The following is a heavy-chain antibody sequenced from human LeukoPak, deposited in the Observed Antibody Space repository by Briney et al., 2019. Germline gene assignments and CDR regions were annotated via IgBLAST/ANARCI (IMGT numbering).Heavy chain of an antibody. D-gene: IGHD3-16*01. Sequence: SETLSLTCAVYGGSFSGYYWGWIRQPPGKGLEWIGEVNHSGSTNYNPSLKSRVTISVDTSKNQFSLKLSSVTAADTAVYYCARGYGSSVRLIGMVVWGQGTTVTVSS. J-gene: IGHJ6*02. CDR3: ARGYGSSVRLIGMVV. CDR2: VNHSGST. V-gene: IGHV4-34*01. CDR1: GGSFSGYY.